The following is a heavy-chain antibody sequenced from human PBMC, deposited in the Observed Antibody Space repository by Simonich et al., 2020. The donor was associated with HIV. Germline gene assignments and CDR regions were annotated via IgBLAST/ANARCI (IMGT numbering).Heavy chain of an antibody. CDR3: ATDGKIGEGYYYMDV. Sequence: QVQLVESGGGVVQPGGSLRLSCATSGFTFSSYCMNWVRQAPGKGRDCVACIAYDGINKYYANSVKGRFSISRDDSKNTLYLQMNSLRAEDTAVYYCATDGKIGEGYYYMDVWGKGTTVTVSS. CDR1: GFTFSSYC. CDR2: IAYDGINK. V-gene: IGHV3-33*05. D-gene: IGHD3-10*01. J-gene: IGHJ6*03.